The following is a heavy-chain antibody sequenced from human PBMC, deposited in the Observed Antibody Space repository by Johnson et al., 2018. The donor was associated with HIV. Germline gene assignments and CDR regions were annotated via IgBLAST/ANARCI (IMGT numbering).Heavy chain of an antibody. CDR2: IRYDGSNQ. V-gene: IGHV3-30*02. CDR1: GFTFSNYG. CDR3: AKDKGTVMFYAFDI. D-gene: IGHD5-18*01. Sequence: QVQLVESGGGVVQPGGSLRLSCAASGFTFSNYGMHWVRQAPGKGLEWVAFIRYDGSNQYYGDSVKGRFTISRDNSKNTLYLQMNSLRAEDTALYYCAKDKGTVMFYAFDIWGQGTMVTVSS. J-gene: IGHJ3*02.